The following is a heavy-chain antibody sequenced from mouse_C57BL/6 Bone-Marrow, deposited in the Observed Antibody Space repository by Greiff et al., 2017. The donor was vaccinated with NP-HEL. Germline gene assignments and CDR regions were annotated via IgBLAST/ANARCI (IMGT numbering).Heavy chain of an antibody. V-gene: IGHV5-17*01. CDR3: ARGLYYGNFLFAY. Sequence: EVMLVESGGGLVKPGGSLKLSCAASGFTFSDYGMHWVRQAPEKGLEWVAYISSGSSTIYYADTVKGRFTISRDNAKNTLFLQMTSLRSEDTAMYYCARGLYYGNFLFAYWGQGTLVTVSA. D-gene: IGHD2-1*01. J-gene: IGHJ3*01. CDR2: ISSGSSTI. CDR1: GFTFSDYG.